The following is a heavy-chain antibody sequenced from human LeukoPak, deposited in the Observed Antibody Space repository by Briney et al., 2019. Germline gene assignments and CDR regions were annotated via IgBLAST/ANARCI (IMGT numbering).Heavy chain of an antibody. V-gene: IGHV3-30*01. CDR2: RSYDGSNK. J-gene: IGHJ4*02. Sequence: PGGSLRLSCAASGFTFSSYAMHWVRQAPGKGLEWVAVRSYDGSNKYYADSVKGRFTISRDNSKNTLYLQMNSLRAEDTAVYYCARAGRVLRFLEWLLYGYFDYWGQGTLVTVSS. D-gene: IGHD3-3*01. CDR3: ARAGRVLRFLEWLLYGYFDY. CDR1: GFTFSSYA.